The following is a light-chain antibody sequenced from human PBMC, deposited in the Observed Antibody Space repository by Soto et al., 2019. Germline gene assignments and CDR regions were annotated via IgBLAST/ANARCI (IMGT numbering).Light chain of an antibody. Sequence: EVVVTQSPATLSVYPGERATLSCRASQSVGTNLAWYQQRPGQVPRLLIYGASTRAAGMSARFSGSGSGTEFTLTISSLQSEDFAVYYCQQYGSSRTFGQGTKVDIK. CDR2: GAS. CDR1: QSVGTN. CDR3: QQYGSSRT. V-gene: IGKV3-15*01. J-gene: IGKJ1*01.